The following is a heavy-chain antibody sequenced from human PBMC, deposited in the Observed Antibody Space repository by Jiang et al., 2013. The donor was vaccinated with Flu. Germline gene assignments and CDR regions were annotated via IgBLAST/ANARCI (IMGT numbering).Heavy chain of an antibody. D-gene: IGHD4-17*01. CDR3: VRESGDYSQNYFDY. V-gene: IGHV3-23*01. Sequence: SGGGLVEPGGSLRLSCAASGFGFDSHAMSWVRQAPGMGLEWVSGISGSGAGTYYADSVKGRFTISKDTSKNTLYLRMDTLRAEDSAVYYCVRESGDYSQNYFDYWGQGVLVTVSS. J-gene: IGHJ4*02. CDR1: GFGFDSHA. CDR2: ISGSGAGT.